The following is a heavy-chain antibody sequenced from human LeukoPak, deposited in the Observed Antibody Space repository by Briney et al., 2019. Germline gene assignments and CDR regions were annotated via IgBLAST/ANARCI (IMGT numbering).Heavy chain of an antibody. Sequence: SETLSLTCTVSGGSISSYYWSWIRQPAGKGLEWIGRIYTSGSTNYNPSLKSRATMSVDTSKNQFSLKLSSVTAADTAVYYCATLYSSGWYVFGYWGQGTLVTVSS. CDR3: ATLYSSGWYVFGY. J-gene: IGHJ4*02. V-gene: IGHV4-4*07. CDR2: IYTSGST. D-gene: IGHD6-19*01. CDR1: GGSISSYY.